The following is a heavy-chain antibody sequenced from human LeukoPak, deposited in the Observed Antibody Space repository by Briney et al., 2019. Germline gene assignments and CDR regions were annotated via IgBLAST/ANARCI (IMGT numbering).Heavy chain of an antibody. CDR1: GFTFSSYS. CDR2: ISSSSDYI. J-gene: IGHJ4*02. Sequence: GGSLRLSCAASGFTFSSYSMNWVRQAPGRGLEWVSSISSSSDYIYYADSAKGRFTISRDNSENTMYQEMNRLRVDDTAVYDCARGRGYSGAERGFFDDWGQGTLVTVSS. CDR3: ARGRGYSGAERGFFDD. D-gene: IGHD5-12*01. V-gene: IGHV3-21*06.